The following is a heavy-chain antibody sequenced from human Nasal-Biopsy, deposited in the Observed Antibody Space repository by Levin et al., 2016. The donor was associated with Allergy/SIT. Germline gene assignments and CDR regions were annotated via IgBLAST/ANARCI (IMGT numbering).Heavy chain of an antibody. CDR2: VSSSGHAI. CDR1: GFSFSDFY. V-gene: IGHV3-11*04. CDR3: ARGDSSSWYRGTFFDR. Sequence: GGSLRLSCVASGFSFSDFYMHWIRQAPGKGLEWVSYVSSSGHAIHTTDAVQGRFIISRDNANNSLYLDMNSLTVDDTAVYYCARGDSSSWYRGTFFDRWGQGTLVTVSS. J-gene: IGHJ4*02. D-gene: IGHD6-13*01.